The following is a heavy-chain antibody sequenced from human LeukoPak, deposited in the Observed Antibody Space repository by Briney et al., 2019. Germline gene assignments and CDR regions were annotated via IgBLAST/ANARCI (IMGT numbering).Heavy chain of an antibody. CDR2: IYYSGST. D-gene: IGHD5-12*01. Sequence: PSETLSLTCTVSGGSISSSDYYWGWIRQPPGKGLEWIGSIYYSGSTYYNPSLKSRVAISVDTSKNQFSLKLSSVTAADTAVYYCARTPFSGYEYYFDYWGQGTLVTVSS. CDR1: GGSISSSDYY. CDR3: ARTPFSGYEYYFDY. J-gene: IGHJ4*02. V-gene: IGHV4-39*01.